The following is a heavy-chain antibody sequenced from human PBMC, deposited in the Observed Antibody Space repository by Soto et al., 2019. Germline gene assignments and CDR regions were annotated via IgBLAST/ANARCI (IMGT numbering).Heavy chain of an antibody. CDR3: AKDRVYGSGSYYTTYYYGMDV. CDR2: ISYDGSNK. D-gene: IGHD3-10*01. CDR1: GFTFSSYG. V-gene: IGHV3-30*18. Sequence: GGSLRLSCAASGFTFSSYGMHWVRQAPGKGLEWVAVISYDGSNKYYADSVKGRFTISRDNSKNTLYLQMNSLRAEDTAVYYCAKDRVYGSGSYYTTYYYGMDVWGQGTTVTVSS. J-gene: IGHJ6*02.